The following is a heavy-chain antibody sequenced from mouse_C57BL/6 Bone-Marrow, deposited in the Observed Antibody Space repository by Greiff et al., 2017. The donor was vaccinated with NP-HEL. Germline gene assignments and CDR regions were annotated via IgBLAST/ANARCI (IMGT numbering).Heavy chain of an antibody. Sequence: EVKLQESGPGLVKPSQSLSLTCSVTGYSITSGYYWNWIRQLPGNKREWMGYISYDGSNNYNPSLKNRISITRDTSKNQFFLKLNSVTTEDTATYYCATLGRVDYWGQGTTLTVSS. D-gene: IGHD4-1*01. CDR1: GYSITSGYY. CDR3: ATLGRVDY. V-gene: IGHV3-6*01. J-gene: IGHJ2*01. CDR2: ISYDGSN.